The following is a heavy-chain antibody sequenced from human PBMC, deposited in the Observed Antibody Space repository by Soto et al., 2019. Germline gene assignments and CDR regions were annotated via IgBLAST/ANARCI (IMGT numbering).Heavy chain of an antibody. CDR1: SGSISSSNW. J-gene: IGHJ3*02. V-gene: IGHV4-4*02. CDR3: ARQSGYCSGGICYDALDAFDI. Sequence: QVQLQESGPGLVKPSGTLSLTCAVSSGSISSSNWWRWVRQPPGKGLEWIGEIYHSGCTNYNPSLQSLVTISVDKSKIQFSLKLSSVTAADTAVYYCARQSGYCSGGICYDALDAFDIWGQGTMVTVSS. D-gene: IGHD2-15*01. CDR2: IYHSGCT.